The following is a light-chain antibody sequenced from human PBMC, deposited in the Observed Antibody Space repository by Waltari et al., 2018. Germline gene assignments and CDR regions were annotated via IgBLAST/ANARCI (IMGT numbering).Light chain of an antibody. CDR1: ESISSF. Sequence: EIVLTQSPATLSLSPGERATLSCRASESISSFLAWYQQKPGQAPRLLISDASNRATGIPARFSGRGSGTDFTLTISSLEFGDLGVYYCQQYGSSLTFGGGTKVEIK. CDR3: QQYGSSLT. CDR2: DAS. V-gene: IGKV3-11*01. J-gene: IGKJ4*01.